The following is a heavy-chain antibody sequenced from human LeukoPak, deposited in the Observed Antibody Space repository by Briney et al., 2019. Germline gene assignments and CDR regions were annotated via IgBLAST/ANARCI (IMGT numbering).Heavy chain of an antibody. Sequence: PSETLSLTCAVYGGSFSGYYWSWIRQPPGKGLEWIGEINHSGTTNYNPSLKSRVTISVDTSKNQFSLKLSSVTAADTAVYYCSRERVLRYWGQGTLVTVSS. CDR1: GGSFSGYY. CDR2: INHSGTT. V-gene: IGHV4-34*01. CDR3: SRERVLRY. J-gene: IGHJ4*02.